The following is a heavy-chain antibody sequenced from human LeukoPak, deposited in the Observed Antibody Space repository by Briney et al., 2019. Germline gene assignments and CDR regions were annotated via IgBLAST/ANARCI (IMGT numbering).Heavy chain of an antibody. CDR3: ARYGDYDYYYMDV. CDR1: GGTFSSYA. D-gene: IGHD4-17*01. V-gene: IGHV1-69*05. J-gene: IGHJ6*03. CDR2: IIPIFGTA. Sequence: GASVKVSCKASGGTFSSYAISWVRQAPGQGLEWMGGIIPIFGTANYAQKFQGRDTITTDESTSTAYMELSSLRSEDTAVYYCARYGDYDYYYMDVWGKGTTVTVSS.